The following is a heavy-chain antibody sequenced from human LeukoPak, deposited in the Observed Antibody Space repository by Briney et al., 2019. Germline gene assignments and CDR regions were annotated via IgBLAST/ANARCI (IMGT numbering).Heavy chain of an antibody. CDR3: ARNQHYGVNYYGMDV. J-gene: IGHJ6*02. Sequence: SETLSLTCTVSGGSISSYYWSWIRQRPGKGLEWIGYIYYSGSANYNPSLKSRVTISVDTSKNQFSLKLSSVTAADTAVYYCARNQHYGVNYYGMDVWGQGTTVTVSS. V-gene: IGHV4-59*01. D-gene: IGHD4-17*01. CDR1: GGSISSYY. CDR2: IYYSGSA.